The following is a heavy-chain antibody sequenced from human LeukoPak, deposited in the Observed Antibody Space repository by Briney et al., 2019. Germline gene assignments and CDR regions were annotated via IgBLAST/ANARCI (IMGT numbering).Heavy chain of an antibody. J-gene: IGHJ4*02. D-gene: IGHD3-22*01. CDR1: GFTFSSYA. Sequence: GGSLRLSCAASGFTFSSYAMSWVRQAPGKGLECVSAISGRCGSTYYADSVKGRFTISSANSKNTLYLQRKSLRAADTAVYYCAKDPFGENTMIVGNYFDYWGQGTLVSVSS. V-gene: IGHV3-23*01. CDR3: AKDPFGENTMIVGNYFDY. CDR2: ISGRCGST.